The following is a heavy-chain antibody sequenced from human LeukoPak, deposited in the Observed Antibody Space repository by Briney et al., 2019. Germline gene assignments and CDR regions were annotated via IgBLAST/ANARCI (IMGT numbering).Heavy chain of an antibody. CDR1: GFTFSSSA. V-gene: IGHV3-30-3*01. CDR2: ISYDGSNK. CDR3: ARGSLFDFDY. J-gene: IGHJ4*02. Sequence: GGSLRLSCTASGFTFSSSAMHWVRQAPGKGLEWVALISYDGSNKYYADNVKGRFTISRDNSKNTLYVQMNSLRGEDTAVYYCARGSLFDFDYWGQGTLVTVSS.